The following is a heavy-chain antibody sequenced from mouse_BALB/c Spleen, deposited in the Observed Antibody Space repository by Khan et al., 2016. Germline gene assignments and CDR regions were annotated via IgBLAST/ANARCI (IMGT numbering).Heavy chain of an antibody. Sequence: QMQLEESGPGLVQPSQSLSITCTVSGFSLTSYGIHWVRQSPGKGLEWLGVVWRGGTTDYNAAFMSRLSITRDNSKGQVFFKMNSLTIDDTAIYFCGKEEGNYVMDYWGQGSSVTVSS. CDR1: GFSLTSYG. J-gene: IGHJ4*01. CDR3: GKEEGNYVMDY. CDR2: VWRGGTT. D-gene: IGHD2-1*01. V-gene: IGHV2-5*01.